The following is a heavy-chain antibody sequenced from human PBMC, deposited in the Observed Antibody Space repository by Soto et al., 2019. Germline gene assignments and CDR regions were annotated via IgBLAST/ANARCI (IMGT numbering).Heavy chain of an antibody. J-gene: IGHJ5*02. CDR2: IYSGGST. CDR3: ARGGSIAAVPFGP. V-gene: IGHV3-66*01. Sequence: GGSLRLSCTASGFTFSSYAIHWVRQAPGKGLEWVSVIYSGGSTYYADSVKGRFTISRDNSKNTLYLQMNSLRAEDTAVYYCARGGSIAAVPFGPWGQGTLVTVSS. D-gene: IGHD6-13*01. CDR1: GFTFSSYA.